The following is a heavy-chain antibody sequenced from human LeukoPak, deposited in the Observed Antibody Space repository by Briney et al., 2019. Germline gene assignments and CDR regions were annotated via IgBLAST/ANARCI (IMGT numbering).Heavy chain of an antibody. CDR3: ARQTDSSTWSQGRFYFDY. CDR2: RYFSGAT. D-gene: IGHD6-13*01. V-gene: IGHV4-39*01. J-gene: IGHJ4*02. Sequence: SETLSLTCTVSGGSVSSSSSYWGWIRQPPGKGLEWIGSRYFSGATYYNPSLKSRVTISVDTSKSQFSLNLTSVTAADTALYYCARQTDSSTWSQGRFYFDYWGRGTLVTVSS. CDR1: GGSVSSSSSY.